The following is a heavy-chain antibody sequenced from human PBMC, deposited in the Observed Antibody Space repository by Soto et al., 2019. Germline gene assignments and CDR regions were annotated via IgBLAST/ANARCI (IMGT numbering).Heavy chain of an antibody. CDR2: IYPGDSDT. CDR3: ATRYSGSYYFDY. V-gene: IGHV5-51*01. CDR1: GYSFTDYW. J-gene: IGHJ4*02. Sequence: PGESLKLSCKASGYSFTDYWIAWVRQMPGKGPEWMGLIYPGDSDTRYNPSFQGQVTISADKSVTTIYLQWSSLKASDTAMYYCATRYSGSYYFDYWGQGTLVTVSS. D-gene: IGHD5-12*01.